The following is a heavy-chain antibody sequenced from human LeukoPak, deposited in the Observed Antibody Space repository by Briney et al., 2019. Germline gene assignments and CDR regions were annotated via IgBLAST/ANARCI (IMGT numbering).Heavy chain of an antibody. CDR2: IIPIFGTA. V-gene: IGHV1-69*05. CDR1: GGTFSSYA. D-gene: IGHD3-22*01. CDR3: AREGGYYDSSGYYLR. Sequence: ASVKVSCKASGGTFSSYAISWVRQAPGQGLEWMGRIIPIFGTANYAQKFQGRVTITTDESTSTAYMELSSLRSEDTAVYYCAREGGYYDSSGYYLRWGQATLVTVSS. J-gene: IGHJ4*02.